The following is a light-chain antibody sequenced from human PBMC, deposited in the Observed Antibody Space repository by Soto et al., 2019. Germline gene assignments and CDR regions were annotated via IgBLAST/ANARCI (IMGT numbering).Light chain of an antibody. Sequence: EIVLTQSPGTLSLSPGERATLSCRASQSVSSTYLAWYQQKPGQAPRLLIYGASSRATGIPDRVSGSASGTDFTLTINRLEPEDFAIYYCQQYGDSRTFGQGTKLAIK. V-gene: IGKV3-20*01. CDR2: GAS. CDR1: QSVSSTY. J-gene: IGKJ2*01. CDR3: QQYGDSRT.